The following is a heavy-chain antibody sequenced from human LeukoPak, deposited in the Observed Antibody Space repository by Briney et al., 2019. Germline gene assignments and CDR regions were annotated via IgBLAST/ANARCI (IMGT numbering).Heavy chain of an antibody. CDR2: IHTSGTT. Sequence: PSQTLSLTCTVSGGSITGDSYYWTWIRQPAGKGLEWIGRIHTSGTTDYKPSLKSRVTISLDTSKNQFSLKLTSVTAADTAVYFCASYSGTYQYPEYFHHWGQGTLVTVSS. D-gene: IGHD1-26*01. J-gene: IGHJ1*01. CDR1: GGSITGDSYY. CDR3: ASYSGTYQYPEYFHH. V-gene: IGHV4-61*02.